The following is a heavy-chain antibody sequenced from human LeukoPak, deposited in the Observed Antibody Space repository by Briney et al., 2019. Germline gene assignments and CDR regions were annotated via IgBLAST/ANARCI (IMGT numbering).Heavy chain of an antibody. J-gene: IGHJ4*02. CDR1: GGSFSGHY. D-gene: IGHD3-10*01. CDR2: INHSGST. V-gene: IGHV4-34*01. Sequence: SETLSLTCAVSGGSFSGHYWSWIRQPPGKGLEWIGEINHSGSTNYNPSLKSRVTISVDTSKNQFSLKLSSVTAADTAVYYCAIKSYYYGSGSSGYFDYWGQGTLVTVSS. CDR3: AIKSYYYGSGSSGYFDY.